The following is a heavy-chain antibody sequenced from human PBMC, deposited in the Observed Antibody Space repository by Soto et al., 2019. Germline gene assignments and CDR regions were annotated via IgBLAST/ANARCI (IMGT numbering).Heavy chain of an antibody. J-gene: IGHJ3*02. CDR1: GGSISSYY. CDR2: IYYSGST. V-gene: IGHV4-59*01. Sequence: QVQLQESGPGLVKPSETLSLTCTVSGGSISSYYWSWIRQPPGKGLEWIGYIYYSGSTNYNPSLKSRVTISVDTSKTQFSLKLSSVTAADTAVYYCARIPGSGAAFDIWGQGTMVTVSS. CDR3: ARIPGSGAAFDI. D-gene: IGHD6-25*01.